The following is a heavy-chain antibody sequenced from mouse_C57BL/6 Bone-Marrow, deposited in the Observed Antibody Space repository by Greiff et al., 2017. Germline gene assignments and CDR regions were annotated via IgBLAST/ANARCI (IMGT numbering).Heavy chain of an antibody. V-gene: IGHV5-4*01. CDR1: GFTFSSYA. CDR2: ISDGGSYT. Sequence: EVQLVESGGGLVKPGGSLKLSCAASGFTFSSYAMSWVRPTPEKRLEWVATISDGGSYTYYPDNVKGRFTISRDNAKNNLYLQMSHLKSEDTAMYYCASLFKKGYWGQGTTLTVSS. CDR3: ASLFKKGY. D-gene: IGHD6-2*01. J-gene: IGHJ2*01.